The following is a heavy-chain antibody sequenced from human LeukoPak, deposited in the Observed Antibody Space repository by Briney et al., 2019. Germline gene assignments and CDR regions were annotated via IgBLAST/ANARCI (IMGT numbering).Heavy chain of an antibody. V-gene: IGHV3-48*04. CDR3: ARSHMYGDYGEDI. CDR2: INSVGGTT. CDR1: GFTFNTCG. D-gene: IGHD4-17*01. Sequence: GGSLRLSCAASGFTFNTCGMNWFRQAPGRGLEWISYINSVGGTTFYADSVKGRFTISRDNANNTLYLQMNSLRAEDAATYYCARSHMYGDYGEDIWGHGTVVAVSS. J-gene: IGHJ3*02.